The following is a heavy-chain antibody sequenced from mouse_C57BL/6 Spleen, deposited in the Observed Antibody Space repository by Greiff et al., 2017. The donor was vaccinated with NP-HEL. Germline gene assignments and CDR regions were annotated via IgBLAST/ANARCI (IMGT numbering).Heavy chain of an antibody. J-gene: IGHJ2*01. V-gene: IGHV1-15*01. CDR1: GYTFTDYE. CDR2: IDPETGGT. CDR3: TMTGTGYFDY. Sequence: QVHVKQSGAELVRPGASVTLSCKASGYTFTDYEMHWVKQTPVHGLEWIGAIDPETGGTAYNQKFKGKAILTADKSSSTAYMELRSLTSEDSAVYYCTMTGTGYFDYWGQGTTLTVSS. D-gene: IGHD4-1*01.